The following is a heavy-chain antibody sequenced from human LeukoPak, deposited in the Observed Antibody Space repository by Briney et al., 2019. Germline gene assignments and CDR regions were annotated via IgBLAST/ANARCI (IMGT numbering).Heavy chain of an antibody. V-gene: IGHV3-30*02. CDR2: IRYDGGNK. CDR1: GFTFSGYG. Sequence: GGSLRLSCAASGFTFSGYGMHWVRQPPGKGLEWVAFIRYDGGNKYYADSVKGRFTISRDDSKNTLYLQMNSLRAEDTAVYYCAKDIGAVAGYAFDIWGQGTMVTVSS. CDR3: AKDIGAVAGYAFDI. D-gene: IGHD6-19*01. J-gene: IGHJ3*02.